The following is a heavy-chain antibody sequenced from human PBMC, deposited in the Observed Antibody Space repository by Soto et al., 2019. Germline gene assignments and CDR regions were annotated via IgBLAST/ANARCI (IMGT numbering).Heavy chain of an antibody. CDR2: ISYDGSNK. CDR1: GFTFSSYG. V-gene: IGHV3-30*18. D-gene: IGHD2-15*01. Sequence: QVQLVESGGGVVQPGRSLRLSCAASGFTFSSYGMHWVRQAPGKGLEWVAVISYDGSNKYYADSVKGRFTISRDNSKNXLYLQMNCLRAEDTAVYYCAKDVVVVVAARYGMDVWGQGTTVTVSS. CDR3: AKDVVVVVAARYGMDV. J-gene: IGHJ6*02.